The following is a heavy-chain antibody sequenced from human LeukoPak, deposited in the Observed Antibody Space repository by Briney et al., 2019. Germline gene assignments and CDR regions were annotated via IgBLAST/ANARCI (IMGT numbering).Heavy chain of an antibody. CDR1: GFTFSSYA. CDR2: ISGSGGST. D-gene: IGHD6-13*01. V-gene: IGHV3-23*01. CDR3: AKVYSSSWIRMKLNYFDY. J-gene: IGHJ4*02. Sequence: GGSLRLSCAASGFTFSSYAMSWVRQAPGKGLEWVSAISGSGGSTYYADSVKGRFTISRDNSKNTLYLQMNSLRAEDTAVYYCAKVYSSSWIRMKLNYFDYWGQGTLVTVSS.